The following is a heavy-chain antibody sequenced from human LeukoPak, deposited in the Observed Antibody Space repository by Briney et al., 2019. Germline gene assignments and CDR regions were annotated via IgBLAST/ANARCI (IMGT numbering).Heavy chain of an antibody. CDR1: GFTFSNFA. V-gene: IGHV3-48*01. Sequence: GGSLRLSCVASGFTFSNFAMNWVRQAPGKGLEWVSYISSSSSTIYYADSVKGRFTISRDNAKNSLYLQMNSLRAEDTAVYYCARHFDWYYYGMDVWGQGTTVTVSS. J-gene: IGHJ6*02. CDR2: ISSSSSTI. D-gene: IGHD3-9*01. CDR3: ARHFDWYYYGMDV.